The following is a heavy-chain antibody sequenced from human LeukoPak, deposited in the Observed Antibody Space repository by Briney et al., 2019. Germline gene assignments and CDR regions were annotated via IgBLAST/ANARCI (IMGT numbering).Heavy chain of an antibody. CDR2: IDTKTGNP. V-gene: IGHV7-4-1*02. J-gene: IGHJ4*02. CDR1: GYTFSSCA. D-gene: IGHD3-22*01. CDR3: AIHPSDSSGYFSY. Sequence: ASVKVSCKASGYTFSSCAINWVRQAPGQGLEYMGWIDTKTGNPTYAQGFTGRFVFSLDTSVSTAYLQVSSLKAEDTAVYYCAIHPSDSSGYFSYWGQGALVTVSS.